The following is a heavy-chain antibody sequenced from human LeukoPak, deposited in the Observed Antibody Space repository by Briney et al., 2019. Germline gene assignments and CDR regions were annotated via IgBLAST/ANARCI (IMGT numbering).Heavy chain of an antibody. D-gene: IGHD1-1*01. V-gene: IGHV3-74*01. CDR3: ARDDRYSAFDY. Sequence: PGGSLRLSCAACGFTFSSYWMHWVRQAPGKGLVWVSRINSDGSSTSYADSVKGRFTISRDNAKNTLYLQMNSLRAEDTAVYYCARDDRYSAFDYWGQGTLVTVSS. CDR1: GFTFSSYW. J-gene: IGHJ4*02. CDR2: INSDGSST.